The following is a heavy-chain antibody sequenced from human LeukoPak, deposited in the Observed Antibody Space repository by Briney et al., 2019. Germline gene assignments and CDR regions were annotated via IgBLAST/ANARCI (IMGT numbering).Heavy chain of an antibody. V-gene: IGHV4-39*01. CDR3: PRHAGSYDTYNFDH. CDR2: IYYSGST. J-gene: IGHJ4*01. Sequence: SETLSLTCTVSGGSIRSSSYYWGWIRQPPGKGLEWIGSIYYSGSTNYKPSLRSRVTISVDTSKNQFSLKLSSVTAADTAVYYWPRHAGSYDTYNFDHWSQGTLVTVSS. CDR1: GGSIRSSSYY. D-gene: IGHD3-3*01.